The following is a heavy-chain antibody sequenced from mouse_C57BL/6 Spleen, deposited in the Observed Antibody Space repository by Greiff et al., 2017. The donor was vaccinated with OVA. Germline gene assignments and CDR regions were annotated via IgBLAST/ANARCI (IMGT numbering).Heavy chain of an antibody. CDR2: INPNNGGT. Sequence: EVQLQQSGPELVKPGASVKISCKASGYTFTDYYMNWVKQSHGKSLEWIGDINPNNGGTSYNQKFKGKATLTVDKSSSTAYMELRSLTSEDSAVYYCATGDYYSNYDYAMDYWGQGTSVTVSS. J-gene: IGHJ4*01. D-gene: IGHD2-5*01. V-gene: IGHV1-26*01. CDR3: ATGDYYSNYDYAMDY. CDR1: GYTFTDYY.